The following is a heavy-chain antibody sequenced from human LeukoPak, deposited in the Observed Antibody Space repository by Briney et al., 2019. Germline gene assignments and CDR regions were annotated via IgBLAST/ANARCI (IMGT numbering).Heavy chain of an antibody. Sequence: ASVKVSCKASGGTFSSYAISWVRQAPGQGLEWMGGINPIFGTANYAQKFQGRVTITTDESTSTAYMELSSLRSEDTAVYYCARSMSAAGHRYYYYYYMDVWGKGTTVTVSS. J-gene: IGHJ6*03. CDR3: ARSMSAAGHRYYYYYYMDV. V-gene: IGHV1-69*05. CDR2: INPIFGTA. D-gene: IGHD2-8*01. CDR1: GGTFSSYA.